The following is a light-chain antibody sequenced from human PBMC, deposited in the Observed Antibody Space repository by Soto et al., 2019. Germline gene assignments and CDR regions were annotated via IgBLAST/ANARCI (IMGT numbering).Light chain of an antibody. Sequence: QSALTQPASVSGSPGQSITISCTGTRSDVGGYNYVSWYQQHPGKAPKLVIYEVSNRPSGVSNRFSGSKSGNTASLTISGLQADDEADYYCSSYTSSTTLGVFGTGTKLTVL. V-gene: IGLV2-14*01. J-gene: IGLJ1*01. CDR1: RSDVGGYNY. CDR2: EVS. CDR3: SSYTSSTTLGV.